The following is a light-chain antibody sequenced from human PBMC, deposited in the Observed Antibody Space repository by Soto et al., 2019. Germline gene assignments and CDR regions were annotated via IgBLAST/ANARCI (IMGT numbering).Light chain of an antibody. V-gene: IGKV1-5*03. CDR3: QQYETFSGT. J-gene: IGKJ1*01. CDR1: QSISTW. Sequence: DIQMTQSPSTLSASVGDRVTITCRASQSISTWLAWYQQKPGKAPKLLIYSASDLESGVPSRFSGSGFGTEFTLTITSLQPDDFATYYCQQYETFSGTFGPGTKVEI. CDR2: SAS.